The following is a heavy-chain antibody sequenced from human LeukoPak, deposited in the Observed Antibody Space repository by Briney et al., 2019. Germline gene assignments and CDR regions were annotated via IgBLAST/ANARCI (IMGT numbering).Heavy chain of an antibody. Sequence: PSQTLSLTCTVSGGSISSGDYYWSWIRQPPGKGLEWIGYIYYSGSTYYNPSLKSRVTISVDTSKNQFSLKLSSVTAADTAVYYYARDPGYCSGGSCYPTWFDPWGQGTLVTVSS. CDR1: GGSISSGDYY. CDR2: IYYSGST. CDR3: ARDPGYCSGGSCYPTWFDP. V-gene: IGHV4-30-4*01. J-gene: IGHJ5*02. D-gene: IGHD2-15*01.